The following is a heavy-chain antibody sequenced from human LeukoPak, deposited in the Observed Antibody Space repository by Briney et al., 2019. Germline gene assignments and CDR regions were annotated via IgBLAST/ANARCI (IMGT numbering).Heavy chain of an antibody. J-gene: IGHJ4*02. D-gene: IGHD3-9*01. CDR1: GSSISSYY. Sequence: SETLSLTCTVSGSSISSYYWSWIRQPPGKGLEWIGYIYYSGSTNYNPSLKSRVTISVDTSKNQFSLKLSSVTAADTAVYYCARHDYDILSGSYYFDYWGQGTLVTVSS. CDR3: ARHDYDILSGSYYFDY. V-gene: IGHV4-59*08. CDR2: IYYSGST.